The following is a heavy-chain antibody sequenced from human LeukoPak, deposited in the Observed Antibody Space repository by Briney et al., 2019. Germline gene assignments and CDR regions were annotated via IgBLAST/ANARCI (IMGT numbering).Heavy chain of an antibody. CDR3: AGGTYYYFDY. CDR2: VYYSGSA. J-gene: IGHJ4*02. Sequence: KPSETLSLTCTVSGGSISSYYWSWIRQPPGKGVEWIGYVYYSGSAHYNPSLKSRVTISVDTSKNQFSLKVSSVTAADTAIYYCAGGTYYYFDYWGQGTLVTVS. V-gene: IGHV4-59*01. CDR1: GGSISSYY. D-gene: IGHD1-26*01.